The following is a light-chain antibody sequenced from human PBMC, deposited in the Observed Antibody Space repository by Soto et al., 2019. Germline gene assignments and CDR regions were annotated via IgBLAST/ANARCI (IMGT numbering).Light chain of an antibody. CDR1: QSVSRY. J-gene: IGKJ5*01. CDR3: QQRSNWPPIT. Sequence: MVLTQSPGTLSLSPGERATLSCRASQSVSRYLAWYQQKPGQAPRLLIYDASNRATGIPARFSGSGSGTDFTLTISSLEPEDFAVYYCQQRSNWPPITFGQGTRLEIK. CDR2: DAS. V-gene: IGKV3-11*01.